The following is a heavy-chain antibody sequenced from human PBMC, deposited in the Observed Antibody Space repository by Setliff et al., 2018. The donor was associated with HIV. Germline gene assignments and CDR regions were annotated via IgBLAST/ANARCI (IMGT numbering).Heavy chain of an antibody. J-gene: IGHJ4*02. CDR3: ARDAPWDSYGLDY. V-gene: IGHV4-34*01. CDR2: IAYTGST. Sequence: PSETLSLTCAVYGGSFSLHYYTWIRQSPLRGLEWIGSIAYTGSTNYNPSLKSRVTISVDTSKNQFSLKLSSVTAADTAVYYCARDAPWDSYGLDYWGQGTLVTVSS. CDR1: GGSFSLHY. D-gene: IGHD5-18*01.